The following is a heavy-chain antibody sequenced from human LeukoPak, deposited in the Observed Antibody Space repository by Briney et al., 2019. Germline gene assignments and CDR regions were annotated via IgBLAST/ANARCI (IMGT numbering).Heavy chain of an antibody. CDR1: GGFISRGGYF. V-gene: IGHV4-31*03. D-gene: IGHD4-17*01. Sequence: PSEPLSLTCTVSGGFISRGGYFWRWIRQHPGKGLEWIGYIYYSGITYYNPSLKSRVTISVDTSKNQFSLKLSSWTAADTAVYYCARVLYYGRYFDLWGRGTLVTVSS. CDR2: IYYSGIT. CDR3: ARVLYYGRYFDL. J-gene: IGHJ2*01.